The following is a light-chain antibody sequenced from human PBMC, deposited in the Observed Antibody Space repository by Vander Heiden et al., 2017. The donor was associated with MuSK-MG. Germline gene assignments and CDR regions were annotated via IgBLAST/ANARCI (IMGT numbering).Light chain of an antibody. CDR1: QNLLYRSNNKNY. CDR3: QQYDYTPRT. CDR2: WAS. V-gene: IGKV4-1*01. Sequence: DTVMTQSPDSLAVSLGERATINGKSSQNLLYRSNNKNYFAWFQQKPVQPPKLLIYWASTRGSGVPDRFTASGSGTDFTLTISSLQAEDVAVYYCQQYDYTPRTFGQRTKVEIK. J-gene: IGKJ1*01.